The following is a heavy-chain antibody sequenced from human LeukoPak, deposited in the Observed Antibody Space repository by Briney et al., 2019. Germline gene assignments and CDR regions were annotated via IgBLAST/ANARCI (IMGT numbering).Heavy chain of an antibody. J-gene: IGHJ6*02. CDR2: INSDGSST. D-gene: IGHD5-12*01. Sequence: GGSLRLSCAASGFTFSRYWMHWVRQAPGKGLVWVSRINSDGSSTSYADSVKGRFTISRDNAKNTLYLQMNSLRAEDTAVYYCATSGYSGYDPGYGMDVWGQGTTATVSS. CDR1: GFTFSRYW. CDR3: ATSGYSGYDPGYGMDV. V-gene: IGHV3-74*01.